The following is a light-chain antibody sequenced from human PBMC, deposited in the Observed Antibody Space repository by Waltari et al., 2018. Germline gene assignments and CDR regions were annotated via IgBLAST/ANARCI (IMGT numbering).Light chain of an antibody. V-gene: IGLV1-51*02. CDR1: SSNIGNNY. CDR3: GTWDTSLSAWV. CDR2: ETT. J-gene: IGLJ3*02. Sequence: QSVLTQPPSVSAAPGQKVTISCSGSSSNIGNNYVSWYQHLPGTAPKLLIYETTSRPSGIPDRFSGSKSGTSATLGITELQTGDEADYYCGTWDTSLSAWVFGGGTKLTVL.